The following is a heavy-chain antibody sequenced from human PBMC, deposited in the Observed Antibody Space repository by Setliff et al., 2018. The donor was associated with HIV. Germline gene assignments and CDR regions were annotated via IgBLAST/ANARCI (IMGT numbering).Heavy chain of an antibody. CDR3: ARGLPGTYRYSYYYYYMDV. Sequence: PSETLSLTCAVYGGSFSGYYWSWIRQPPGKGLEWIGEINHSGSTNYNPSLKSRVTISIDTSKNQFSLKVSSVTAADTAPYYCARGLPGTYRYSYYYYYMDVWDKGTTVTVPS. CDR2: INHSGST. CDR1: GGSFSGYY. D-gene: IGHD3-16*02. V-gene: IGHV4-34*01. J-gene: IGHJ6*03.